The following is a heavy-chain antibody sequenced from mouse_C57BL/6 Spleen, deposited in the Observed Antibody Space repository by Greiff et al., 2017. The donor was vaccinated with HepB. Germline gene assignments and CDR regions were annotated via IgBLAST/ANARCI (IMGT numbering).Heavy chain of an antibody. CDR2: IWSGGST. J-gene: IGHJ4*01. CDR1: GFSLTSYG. Sequence: QVQLQQSGPGLVQPSQRLSITCTVSGFSLTSYGVHWVRQPPGKGLEWLGVIWSGGSTDYNAAFISRLSISKDNSKSQVFFKMNSLQADDTAIYYCAKGAYYSNPYAMDYWGQGTSVTVSS. V-gene: IGHV2-4*01. D-gene: IGHD2-5*01. CDR3: AKGAYYSNPYAMDY.